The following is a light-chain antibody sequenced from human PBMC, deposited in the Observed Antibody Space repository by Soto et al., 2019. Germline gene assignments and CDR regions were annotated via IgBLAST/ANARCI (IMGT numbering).Light chain of an antibody. J-gene: IGLJ1*01. CDR1: SSDVGSYNY. Sequence: QSALTQPASVSGSPGQSITISCTGTSSDVGSYNYVAWYQQFPGKTPNLMIYEVRNRPSGVSSRFSGSKSGNTASLTIAGLQAEDEADYYCISYTGSDTSYVFGTGTKVTVL. V-gene: IGLV2-14*01. CDR3: ISYTGSDTSYV. CDR2: EVR.